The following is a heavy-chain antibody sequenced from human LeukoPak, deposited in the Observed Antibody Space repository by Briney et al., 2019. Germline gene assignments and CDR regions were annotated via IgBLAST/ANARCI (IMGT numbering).Heavy chain of an antibody. CDR3: ARGLDYGSGSYPYYFDY. CDR1: GFTFSSYG. V-gene: IGHV3-33*01. J-gene: IGHJ4*02. D-gene: IGHD3-10*01. Sequence: GGSLRLSCAASGFTFSSYGTHWVRQAPGKGLEWVAVIWYDGSNKYYADSVKGRFTISRDNSKNTLYLQMNSLRAEDTAVYYCARGLDYGSGSYPYYFDYWGQGTLVTVSS. CDR2: IWYDGSNK.